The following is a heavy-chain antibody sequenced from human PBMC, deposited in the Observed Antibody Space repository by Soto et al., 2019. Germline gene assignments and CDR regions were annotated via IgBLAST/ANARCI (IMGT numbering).Heavy chain of an antibody. CDR2: IYYSGST. J-gene: IGHJ5*02. CDR1: GGSTSSYY. CDR3: ARGNYDILTGYYRGWFDP. Sequence: SETLSLTCTVSGGSTSSYYWSWIRQPPGKGLEWIGYIYYSGSTNYNPSLKSRVTISVDTSKNQFSLKLSSVTAADTAVYYCARGNYDILTGYYRGWFDPWGQGTLVTVSS. V-gene: IGHV4-59*01. D-gene: IGHD3-9*01.